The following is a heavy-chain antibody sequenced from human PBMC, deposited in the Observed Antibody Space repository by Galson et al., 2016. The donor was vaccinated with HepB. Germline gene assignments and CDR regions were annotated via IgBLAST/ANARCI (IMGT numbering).Heavy chain of an antibody. D-gene: IGHD1-1*01. CDR1: GLTFSNFW. J-gene: IGHJ4*02. V-gene: IGHV3-7*04. CDR3: ARAYQYTLDY. Sequence: SLRLSCAASGLTFSNFWMTWVRQAPGKGLEWVANINQDGTEKHYLDSVRGRFTISRANAKSSLFLQMNSLRAEDTAVYFCARAYQYTLDYWGQGTLVTVSS. CDR2: INQDGTEK.